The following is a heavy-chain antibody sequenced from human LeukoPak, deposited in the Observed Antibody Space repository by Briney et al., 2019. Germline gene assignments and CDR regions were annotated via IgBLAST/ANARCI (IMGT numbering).Heavy chain of an antibody. CDR1: GYTFTSYD. J-gene: IGHJ6*02. Sequence: ASVKVSCKASGYTFTSYDINWVRQATGQGLEWMGWMNPNSGNTGYAQKFQGRVTMTRNASISTAYMELSSLRSEDTAVYYCARGGYSYGYYYYYGMDVWGQGTTVTVSS. CDR2: MNPNSGNT. D-gene: IGHD5-18*01. CDR3: ARGGYSYGYYYYYGMDV. V-gene: IGHV1-8*01.